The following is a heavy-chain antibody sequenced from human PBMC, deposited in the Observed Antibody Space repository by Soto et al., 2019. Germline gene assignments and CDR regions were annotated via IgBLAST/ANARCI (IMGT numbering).Heavy chain of an antibody. CDR2: IYYSGST. Sequence: PSETLSLTCTVSGGSISSGGYYWSWIRQHPGKGLEWIGYIYYSGSTYYNPSLKSRVTISVDTSENQFSLKLSSVTAADMAVYYCARAVVGTVTSLPDYWGQGTQVTVSS. J-gene: IGHJ4*02. V-gene: IGHV4-31*03. CDR1: GGSISSGGYY. CDR3: ARAVVGTVTSLPDY. D-gene: IGHD4-17*01.